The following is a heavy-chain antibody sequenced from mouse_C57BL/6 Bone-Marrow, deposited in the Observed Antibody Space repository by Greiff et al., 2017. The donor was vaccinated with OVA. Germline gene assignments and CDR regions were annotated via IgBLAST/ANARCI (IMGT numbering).Heavy chain of an antibody. CDR2: IWSGGST. J-gene: IGHJ1*03. D-gene: IGHD2-4*01. CDR3: AKPPSGDYAAYFDV. V-gene: IGHV2-5*01. Sequence: VKLLESGPGLVQPSQSLSITCTVSGFSLTSYGVHWVRQSPGKGLEWLGVIWSGGSTDYNAAFMSSLSITKDNSKSQVFFKMNSLQADDAAIYYCAKPPSGDYAAYFDVWGTGTAVTVTS. CDR1: GFSLTSYG.